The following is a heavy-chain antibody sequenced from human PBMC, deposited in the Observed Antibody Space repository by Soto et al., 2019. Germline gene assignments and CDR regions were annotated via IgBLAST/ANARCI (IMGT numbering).Heavy chain of an antibody. CDR3: ARTYSYGYGVNYYYYMDV. D-gene: IGHD5-18*01. V-gene: IGHV4-59*01. CDR2: IYYSGST. CDR1: GGSISSYY. J-gene: IGHJ6*03. Sequence: QVQLQESGPGLVKPSETLSLTCTVSGGSISSYYWSWIRQPPGKGLEWIGYIYYSGSTNYNPSLKSRVTTSVDTSKNQFSLKLSSVTAADTAVYYCARTYSYGYGVNYYYYMDVWGKGTTVTVSS.